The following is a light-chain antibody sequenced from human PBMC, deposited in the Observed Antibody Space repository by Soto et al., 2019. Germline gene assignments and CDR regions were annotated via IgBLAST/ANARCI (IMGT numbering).Light chain of an antibody. Sequence: QSALAQPPSASGSPGQSVTISCTGTSSDVGGYNYVSWYQQHPGKAPKLMIYEVSKRPSGVPDRFSGSKSGNTASLTVSGLQAEDEGDYYCSSYTANSVTLYVFGAGTKVTVL. CDR2: EVS. J-gene: IGLJ1*01. V-gene: IGLV2-8*01. CDR1: SSDVGGYNY. CDR3: SSYTANSVTLYV.